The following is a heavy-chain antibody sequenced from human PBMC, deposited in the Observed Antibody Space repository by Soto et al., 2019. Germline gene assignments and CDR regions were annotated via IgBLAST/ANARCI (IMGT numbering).Heavy chain of an antibody. CDR2: IAESGGGT. CDR3: ANRLGTYFLSGLPFGI. CDR1: GFTFSSHP. D-gene: IGHD1-26*01. Sequence: GGSLRLSCTASGFTFSSHPMSWVRQAPGKGLEWVSAIAESGGGTAYVDSVKGRFTISRDNAKNRLYLQMNSLRAEDTAVYYCANRLGTYFLSGLPFGIWGQGTMVTVSS. V-gene: IGHV3-23*01. J-gene: IGHJ3*02.